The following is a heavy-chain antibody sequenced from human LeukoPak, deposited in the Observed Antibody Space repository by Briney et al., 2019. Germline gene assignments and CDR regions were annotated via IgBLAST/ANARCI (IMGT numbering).Heavy chain of an antibody. CDR3: AWASGSSTLDY. CDR1: GYTFTSYY. D-gene: IGHD1-26*01. CDR2: INPSGGST. J-gene: IGHJ4*02. Sequence: ASVNVSCKASGYTFTSYYMHWVRQAPGQGLEWMGIINPSGGSTSYAQKFQGRVTMTRDTSTSTVYMELNSLRSEDTAVYYCAWASGSSTLDYWGQGTLVTVSS. V-gene: IGHV1-46*01.